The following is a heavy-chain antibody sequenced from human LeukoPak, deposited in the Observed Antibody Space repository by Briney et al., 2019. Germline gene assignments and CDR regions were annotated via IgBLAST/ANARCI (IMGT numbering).Heavy chain of an antibody. Sequence: GESLKISCKGSGYSFTSYWIGWVRQMPGKGLEWMGIIYPGDSDTRYSPSFQGQVTISADKSISTAYLQWSSPKASDTAMYYCAREYSSSSGGNWFDPWGQGTLVTVSS. J-gene: IGHJ5*02. CDR3: AREYSSSSGGNWFDP. CDR1: GYSFTSYW. D-gene: IGHD6-6*01. CDR2: IYPGDSDT. V-gene: IGHV5-51*01.